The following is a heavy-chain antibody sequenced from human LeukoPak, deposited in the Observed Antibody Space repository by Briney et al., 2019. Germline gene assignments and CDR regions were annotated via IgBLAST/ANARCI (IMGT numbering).Heavy chain of an antibody. D-gene: IGHD2-15*01. V-gene: IGHV3-23*01. Sequence: PGGSLRLSCAASGFTFSSYAMSWVRQAPGKGLEWVSAISGSGGSTYYADSGKGRFTISRDNSKNTLYLQMNSLRAEDTAVYYCAKNSKRYCSGGSCYYYYYMDVWGKGTTVTVSS. CDR2: ISGSGGST. CDR3: AKNSKRYCSGGSCYYYYYMDV. J-gene: IGHJ6*03. CDR1: GFTFSSYA.